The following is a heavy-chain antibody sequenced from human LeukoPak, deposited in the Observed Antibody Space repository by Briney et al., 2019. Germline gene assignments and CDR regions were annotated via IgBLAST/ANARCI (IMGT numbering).Heavy chain of an antibody. Sequence: SETLSLTCTVSGGSISSYYWNWIRQPPGQGLEWIGYAYYTGATNSNPSLKSRVTISVDTSKGQFSLTLSSVTAADTAVYYCASRTGRNYYGMDVWGHGTTVIVSS. V-gene: IGHV4-59*01. CDR1: GGSISSYY. CDR3: ASRTGRNYYGMDV. J-gene: IGHJ6*02. D-gene: IGHD1-14*01. CDR2: AYYTGAT.